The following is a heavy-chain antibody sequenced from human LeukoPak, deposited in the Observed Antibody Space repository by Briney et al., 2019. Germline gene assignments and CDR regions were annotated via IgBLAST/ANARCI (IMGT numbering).Heavy chain of an antibody. J-gene: IGHJ4*02. CDR2: INPDKGDT. V-gene: IGHV1-2*02. CDR1: GYDFTKYA. Sequence: GASVKVSCKASGYDFTKYAVQWVRQAPGQRLEWMGWINPDKGDTSYAQTFQGRVTMTRDTSISTAYMELSSLRSDDTAVYYCARAIGGDNSGYRPFDYRGQGTPVTVSS. CDR3: ARAIGGDNSGYRPFDY. D-gene: IGHD3-22*01.